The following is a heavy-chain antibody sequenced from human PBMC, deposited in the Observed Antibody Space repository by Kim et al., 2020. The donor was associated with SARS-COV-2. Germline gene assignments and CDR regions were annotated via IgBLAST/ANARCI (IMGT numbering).Heavy chain of an antibody. J-gene: IGHJ3*02. D-gene: IGHD3-22*01. Sequence: GGSLRLSCAASGFTFDNYAMNWVRQAPGKGLEWVSFIKGGGGNSFYADSVKGRFTISRDNSKTTLYLQMNSLRAEDTARYYCAKCGYNYGNDAFDIWGQGALVTVSS. CDR3: AKCGYNYGNDAFDI. CDR1: GFTFDNYA. V-gene: IGHV3-23*01. CDR2: IKGGGGNS.